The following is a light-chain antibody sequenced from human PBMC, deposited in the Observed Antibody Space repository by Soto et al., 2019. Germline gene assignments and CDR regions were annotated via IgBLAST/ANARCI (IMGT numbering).Light chain of an antibody. J-gene: IGLJ2*01. CDR1: SRDVGAYNY. CDR2: DVS. V-gene: IGLV2-11*01. CDR3: CSSAGSSTVI. Sequence: QPVLTQPRSVSGSPGQSVTISCTGTSRDVGAYNYVSWYQQHPGKAPKLIIYDVSKWPSGVPDRFSGSKSGNTASLTISGLPAEDEADYYCCSSAGSSTVIFGGGTKLTVL.